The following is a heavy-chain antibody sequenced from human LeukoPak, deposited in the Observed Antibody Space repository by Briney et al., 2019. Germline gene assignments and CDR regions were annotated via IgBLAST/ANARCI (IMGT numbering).Heavy chain of an antibody. CDR3: ARGHYQYGSDYMDV. J-gene: IGHJ6*03. Sequence: GASVKVSCKASGYTFSNYDINWVRQATGQGLEWMGWMNPNSGNTGYAQKFQGRVTITRNTSISTAYMELSSLRSEDTAVYYCARGHYQYGSDYMDVWGKGTTVTVSS. CDR1: GYTFSNYD. CDR2: MNPNSGNT. D-gene: IGHD3-10*01. V-gene: IGHV1-8*03.